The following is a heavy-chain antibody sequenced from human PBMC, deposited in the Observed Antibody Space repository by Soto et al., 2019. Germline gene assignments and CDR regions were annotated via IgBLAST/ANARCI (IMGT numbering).Heavy chain of an antibody. CDR3: ATTTAVIVAQGPMDV. J-gene: IGHJ6*02. CDR1: GFKFIDYY. Sequence: EVQLVQSGAEVKKPGATVKISCKVSGFKFIDYYLYWVQQAPGKALEWMGRVDPEDGETVYSEKFQGRLTITADTSRDIAHMELSGRRSEDTAVYFCATTTAVIVAQGPMDVWGQGTTVIVSS. D-gene: IGHD2-21*01. CDR2: VDPEDGET. V-gene: IGHV1-69-2*01.